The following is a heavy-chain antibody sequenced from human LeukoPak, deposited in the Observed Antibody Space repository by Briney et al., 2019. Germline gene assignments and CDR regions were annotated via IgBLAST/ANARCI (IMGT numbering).Heavy chain of an antibody. Sequence: GGPLRLSCAASGFTFTNPAMSWVRQAPGKGLEWVSVVGGSGDFIYYGDSVKGRFTISRDNSKNTLYLQMNSLRAEDTAVYYCARANPPGISFFDYWGQGALVTVSS. CDR3: ARANPPGISFFDY. V-gene: IGHV3-23*01. J-gene: IGHJ4*02. CDR2: VGGSGDFI. CDR1: GFTFTNPA. D-gene: IGHD3-16*02.